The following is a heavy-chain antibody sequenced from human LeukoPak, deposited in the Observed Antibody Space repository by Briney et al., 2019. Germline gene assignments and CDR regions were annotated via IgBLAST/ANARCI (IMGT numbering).Heavy chain of an antibody. CDR3: ARETGDRGYSGNGIDY. Sequence: PGGSLRLSCAASGFTFSTYTMNWVRQAPGKGLEWVSSISSSSSYIYYADSVKGRFTISRDNAKKSVYLQMNSLRAEDTAVYYCARETGDRGYSGNGIDYWGQGTLVTVSS. CDR1: GFTFSTYT. CDR2: ISSSSSYI. D-gene: IGHD5-12*01. V-gene: IGHV3-21*01. J-gene: IGHJ4*02.